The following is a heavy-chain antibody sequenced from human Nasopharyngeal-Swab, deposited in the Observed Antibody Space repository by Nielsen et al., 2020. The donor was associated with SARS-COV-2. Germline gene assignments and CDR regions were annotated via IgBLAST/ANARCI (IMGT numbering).Heavy chain of an antibody. Sequence: GESLKISCAASGFTFSNFWMSWVRQAPGKGLEWVANIKQDGSEKYYVDSVKGRFTISRDNAKNSLYLQMNSLRAKDTAVYYCAVDGYWGQGTLVTVSS. CDR2: IKQDGSEK. V-gene: IGHV3-7*01. CDR3: AVDGY. CDR1: GFTFSNFW. D-gene: IGHD6-19*01. J-gene: IGHJ4*02.